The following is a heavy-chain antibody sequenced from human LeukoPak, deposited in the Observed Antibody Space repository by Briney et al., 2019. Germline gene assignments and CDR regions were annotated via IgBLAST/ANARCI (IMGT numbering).Heavy chain of an antibody. D-gene: IGHD3-3*01. CDR1: GFTFSSYW. CDR2: IKQDGSEK. J-gene: IGHJ4*02. CDR3: ARDWSGSYSDY. Sequence: GGSLRLSCAASGFTFSSYWMSWVRQAPGKGLEWVANIKQDGSEKYYVDSVKGRFTISRDNAENPLYLQMNSLRAEDTAVYYCARDWSGSYSDYWGQGTLVTVSS. V-gene: IGHV3-7*01.